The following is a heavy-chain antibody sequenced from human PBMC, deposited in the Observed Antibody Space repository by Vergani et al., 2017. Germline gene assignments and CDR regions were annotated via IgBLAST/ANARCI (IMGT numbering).Heavy chain of an antibody. V-gene: IGHV4-31*03. CDR1: GGSISSGGYY. D-gene: IGHD2/OR15-2a*01. J-gene: IGHJ5*02. Sequence: QVQLQESGPGLVKPSQTLSLTCTVSGGSISSGGYYWSWIRQHPGKGLEWIGYIYYSGSTYYNPSLKSRVTMSVDTSKNQFSLKLSSVTAADTAVYYCARDGIVDFGAKHLPWFDPWGQGTLVTVSS. CDR3: ARDGIVDFGAKHLPWFDP. CDR2: IYYSGST.